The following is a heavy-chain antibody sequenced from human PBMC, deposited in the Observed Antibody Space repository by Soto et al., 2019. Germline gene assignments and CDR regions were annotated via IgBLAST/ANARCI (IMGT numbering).Heavy chain of an antibody. V-gene: IGHV3-48*02. Sequence: EVQLVESGGALVPPGGSLRLSCAASEFTFSNYNMNWVRQAPGKGLEWISYISTSSATIYYADSVKGRFTISRDNAKNSLFLQMNSLRDEDTAIYYCARGDFDYWGQATLVTVSS. CDR3: ARGDFDY. J-gene: IGHJ4*02. CDR1: EFTFSNYN. CDR2: ISTSSATI.